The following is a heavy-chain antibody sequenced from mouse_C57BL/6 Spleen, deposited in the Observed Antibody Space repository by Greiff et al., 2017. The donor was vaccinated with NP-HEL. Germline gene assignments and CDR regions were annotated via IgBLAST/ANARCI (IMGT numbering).Heavy chain of an antibody. D-gene: IGHD1-1*01. CDR3: ARSYGSSSLDY. CDR2: IYPGDGDT. CDR1: GYAFSSSW. J-gene: IGHJ4*01. V-gene: IGHV1-82*01. Sequence: VQLQQSGPELVKPGASVKISCKASGYAFSSSWMNWVKQRPGKGLEWIGRIYPGDGDTNYNGKFKGKATLTADKSSSTAYMQLSSLTSEDSAVYFCARSYGSSSLDYWGQGTSVTVSS.